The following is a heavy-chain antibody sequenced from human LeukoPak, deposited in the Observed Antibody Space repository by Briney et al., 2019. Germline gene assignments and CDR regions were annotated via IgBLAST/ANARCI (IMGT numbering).Heavy chain of an antibody. Sequence: PGGSLRLSCAASGFTFSSYSMNWVRQAPGKGLEWVSSISSRSSYIYYADSVKGRFTISRDNAKNSLYLQMNSLRAEDTAVYYCARGDPAYYDFWSGYWWGQGTLVTVSS. CDR2: ISSRSSYI. D-gene: IGHD3-3*01. CDR1: GFTFSSYS. CDR3: ARGDPAYYDFWSGYW. V-gene: IGHV3-21*01. J-gene: IGHJ4*02.